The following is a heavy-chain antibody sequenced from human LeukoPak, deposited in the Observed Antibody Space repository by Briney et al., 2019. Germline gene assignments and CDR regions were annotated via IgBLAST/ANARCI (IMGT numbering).Heavy chain of an antibody. CDR1: GFTFNNCA. V-gene: IGHV3-23*01. D-gene: IGHD6-13*01. CDR3: AKHRGYSSTYSDC. Sequence: GGSLRLSCGAAGFTFNNCAMSWVRQAPGKGLEWVSAISGSGASRYYADSVKGRFTVSRDNSKNMVFLQMNSLRVEDTATYYCAKHRGYSSTYSDCWGQGTLVTVSS. J-gene: IGHJ4*02. CDR2: ISGSGASR.